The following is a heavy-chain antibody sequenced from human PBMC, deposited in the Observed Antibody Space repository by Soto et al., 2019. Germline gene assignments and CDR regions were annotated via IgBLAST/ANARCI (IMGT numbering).Heavy chain of an antibody. CDR2: ISAYNGNT. CDR1: GYTFTDYY. D-gene: IGHD6-13*01. V-gene: IGHV1-18*04. Sequence: ASVKASCKASGYTFTDYYMHWVRQAPGQGLEWMGWISAYNGNTNYAQKLQGRVTMTTDTSTSTAYMELRSLRSDDTAVYYCARERIAAAGTSIYYYYGMDVWGQGTTVTVSS. J-gene: IGHJ6*02. CDR3: ARERIAAAGTSIYYYYGMDV.